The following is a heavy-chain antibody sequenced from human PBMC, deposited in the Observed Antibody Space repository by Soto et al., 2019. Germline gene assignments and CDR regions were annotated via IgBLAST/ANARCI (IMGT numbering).Heavy chain of an antibody. CDR3: ATLVSGYGSDYYGMDV. Sequence: PSETLSLTCTVSGGSISSYYWSWIRQPPGKGLEWIGYIYYSGSTNYNPSLKSRVTISVDTSKNQFSLKLSSVTAADTAMYYCATLVSGYGSDYYGMDVWGQGTTVTVSS. CDR1: GGSISSYY. J-gene: IGHJ6*02. V-gene: IGHV4-59*01. CDR2: IYYSGST. D-gene: IGHD5-12*01.